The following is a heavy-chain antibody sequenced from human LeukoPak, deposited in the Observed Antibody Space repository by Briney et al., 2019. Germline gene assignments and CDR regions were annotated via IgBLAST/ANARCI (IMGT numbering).Heavy chain of an antibody. J-gene: IGHJ4*02. CDR2: IIPIFGTA. V-gene: IGHV1-69*06. CDR3: ARWDTAMVTFDY. D-gene: IGHD5-18*01. Sequence: AASVKVSCKASGGTFSSYAISWVRQAPGQGLEWMGGIIPIFGTANYAQKFQGRVTITADKSASTAYMELSSLRSDDTAVYYCARWDTAMVTFDYWGQGTLVTVSS. CDR1: GGTFSSYA.